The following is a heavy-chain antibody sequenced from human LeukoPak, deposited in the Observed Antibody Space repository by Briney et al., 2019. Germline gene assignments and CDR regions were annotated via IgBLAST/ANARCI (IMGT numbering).Heavy chain of an antibody. Sequence: SVKVSCKASGGTFSSYAISWVRQAPGQGLEWMGGIIPIFGRANYAQKFQGRVTITADESTSTAYMELSSLRSEDTAVYYCARDGYSSSSFTPFDYWGQGTLVTVSS. J-gene: IGHJ4*02. CDR1: GGTFSSYA. CDR2: IIPIFGRA. CDR3: ARDGYSSSSFTPFDY. V-gene: IGHV1-69*13. D-gene: IGHD6-6*01.